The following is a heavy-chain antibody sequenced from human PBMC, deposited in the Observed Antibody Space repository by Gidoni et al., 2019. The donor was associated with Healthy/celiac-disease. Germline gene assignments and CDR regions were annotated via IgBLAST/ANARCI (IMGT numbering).Heavy chain of an antibody. V-gene: IGHV1-69*08. D-gene: IGHD2-21*01. CDR2: IIPILGIA. Sequence: QVQLVQSGAEVKKPGPSVKVSCKASGGTFSSYTISWVRQAPGQGLEWMGRIIPILGIANYAQKYQGRVTITADKSTSTAYMELSSLRSEDTAVYYCARDRCGGDCPIDYWGQGTLVTVSS. CDR1: GGTFSSYT. CDR3: ARDRCGGDCPIDY. J-gene: IGHJ4*02.